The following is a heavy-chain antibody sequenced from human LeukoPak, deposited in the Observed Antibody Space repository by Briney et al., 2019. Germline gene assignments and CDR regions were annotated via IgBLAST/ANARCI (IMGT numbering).Heavy chain of an antibody. V-gene: IGHV3-30*02. CDR2: ILYDGSNK. CDR3: AKPTYSSSWYTTPSYFDY. CDR1: GFTFSSYG. D-gene: IGHD6-13*01. J-gene: IGHJ4*02. Sequence: GGSLRLSCAASGFTFSSYGMHWVRQAPGKGLEWVAFILYDGSNKYYADSVKGRFTISRDNSKNTLYLQMNSLRAEDTAVYYCAKPTYSSSWYTTPSYFDYWGQGTLVTVSS.